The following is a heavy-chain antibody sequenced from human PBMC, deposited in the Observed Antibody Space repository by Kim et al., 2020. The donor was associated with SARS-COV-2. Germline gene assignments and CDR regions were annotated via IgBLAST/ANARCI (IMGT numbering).Heavy chain of an antibody. CDR3: ERGGDSLGSEY. D-gene: IGHD5-18*01. J-gene: IGHJ4*02. V-gene: IGHV4-34*01. CDR1: GGSISGYY. Sequence: SETLSLTCAVYGGSISGYYWSWICQRPGKGLERIGKMNHSGSTNYNSYLKSRVTISVDTSKNKFHLKLRLVTVAATDVNYCERGGDSLGSEYCGQGTMIT. CDR2: MNHSGST.